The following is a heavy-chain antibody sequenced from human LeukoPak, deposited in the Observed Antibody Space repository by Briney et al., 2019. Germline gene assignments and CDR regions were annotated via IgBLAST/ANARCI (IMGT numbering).Heavy chain of an antibody. D-gene: IGHD6-19*01. Sequence: PGGSLRLSCAASGFTFSSYGMHWVRQAPGKGLEWVAVISYDGSNKYYADSVKGRFTISRDNSKNTLYLQMNSLRAEDTAVYYCAKVRGTSAVAGTDYWGQGTLVTVSS. V-gene: IGHV3-30*18. J-gene: IGHJ4*02. CDR1: GFTFSSYG. CDR3: AKVRGTSAVAGTDY. CDR2: ISYDGSNK.